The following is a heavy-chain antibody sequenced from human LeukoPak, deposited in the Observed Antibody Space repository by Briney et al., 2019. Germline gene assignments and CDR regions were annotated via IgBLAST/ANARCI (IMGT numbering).Heavy chain of an antibody. CDR1: GFTVSSNY. V-gene: IGHV3-23*01. J-gene: IGHJ4*02. CDR2: ISGSADNT. Sequence: GGSLRLSCAASGFTVSSNYMSWVRQAPGEGLEWVSTISGSADNTNYAEAVKGRFTISRDNSKNTMYLQMNSLRAEDTAVYYCAKQGFGCWGQGTLVTVSS. CDR3: AKQGFGC.